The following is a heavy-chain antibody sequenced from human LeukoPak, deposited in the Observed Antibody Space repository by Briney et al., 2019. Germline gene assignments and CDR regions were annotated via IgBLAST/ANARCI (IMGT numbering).Heavy chain of an antibody. D-gene: IGHD2-2*01. V-gene: IGHV4-34*01. CDR3: ARGPTVVVPGANNEGSFHFDY. J-gene: IGHJ4*02. CDR1: GGSFSGYD. Sequence: PSETLSLTCAVYGGSFSGYDWSWIRQSPGKGLEWIGEINHGGSTNYNPSLKSRVTISVDTSKNQFSLNLNSVTAADTAVYYCARGPTVVVPGANNEGSFHFDYWGQGTLVTVSS. CDR2: INHGGST.